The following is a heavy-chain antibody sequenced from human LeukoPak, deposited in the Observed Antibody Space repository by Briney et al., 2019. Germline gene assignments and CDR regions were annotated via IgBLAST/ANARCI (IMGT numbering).Heavy chain of an antibody. CDR2: IYYSGNT. Sequence: SETLSLTCTVSGGSISSSSYYWGWIRQPPGKGLEWIGSIYYSGNTYYNPSLKSRVTISVDTSKNQFSLKLSPVTAADTAVYYCARDLYTGPNGAFDIWGQGTMVTVSS. CDR1: GGSISSSSYY. V-gene: IGHV4-39*07. D-gene: IGHD2-8*01. CDR3: ARDLYTGPNGAFDI. J-gene: IGHJ3*02.